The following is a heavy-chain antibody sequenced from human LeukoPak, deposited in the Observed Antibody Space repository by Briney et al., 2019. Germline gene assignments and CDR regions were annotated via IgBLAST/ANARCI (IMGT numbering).Heavy chain of an antibody. V-gene: IGHV3-30*02. Sequence: RGSLRLSCAASGFTFSSYGMHWVSQAPGKGLEWVAFIRYDGSNKYYADSVKGRFTISRDNSKNTLYLQMNSLRAEDTAVYYCAKAYSYGPLHFDYWGQGTLVTVSS. CDR2: IRYDGSNK. CDR1: GFTFSSYG. CDR3: AKAYSYGPLHFDY. D-gene: IGHD5-18*01. J-gene: IGHJ4*02.